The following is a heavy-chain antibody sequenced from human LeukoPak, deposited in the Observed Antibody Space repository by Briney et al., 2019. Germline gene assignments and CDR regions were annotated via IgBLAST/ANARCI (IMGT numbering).Heavy chain of an antibody. CDR3: ASCSGYSSGWCDY. J-gene: IGHJ4*02. V-gene: IGHV1-69*13. CDR1: GGTFSSHA. Sequence: ASVKVSCKASGGTFSSHAISWVRQAPGQGLEWMGGIIPIFGTANYAQKFQGRVTITADESTSTAYMELSSLRSEDTAVNYCASCSGYSSGWCDYWGQGTLVTVSS. D-gene: IGHD6-19*01. CDR2: IIPIFGTA.